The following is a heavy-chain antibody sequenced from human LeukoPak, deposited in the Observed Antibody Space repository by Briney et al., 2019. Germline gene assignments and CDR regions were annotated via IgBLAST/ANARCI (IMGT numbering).Heavy chain of an antibody. D-gene: IGHD3-10*01. Sequence: PSETLSLTCTVSGSSISSYYWSWIRRSPGKGLEWIGYIYYSGSTNYNPTLKSRVTISVDTSKNQFSLKLSSVTAADTAVYYCASHYFDDAFDVWGQGTMVTVSS. CDR1: GSSISSYY. V-gene: IGHV4-59*08. CDR3: ASHYFDDAFDV. CDR2: IYYSGST. J-gene: IGHJ3*01.